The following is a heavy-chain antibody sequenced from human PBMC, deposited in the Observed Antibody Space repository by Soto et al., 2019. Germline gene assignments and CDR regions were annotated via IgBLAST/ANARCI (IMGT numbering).Heavy chain of an antibody. Sequence: QVQLQESGPGLVKPSGTLSLTCAVSGGSISSSNWWSWVRQPPGKGLEWIGEIYHSGSTNYNPSPKSRVTVSVDQSTNHFSLKLSPVPAADTAVYYCAHQRWFGEPSMAVWGQGTTVTVSS. V-gene: IGHV4-4*02. J-gene: IGHJ6*02. CDR3: AHQRWFGEPSMAV. CDR1: GGSISSSNW. D-gene: IGHD3-10*01. CDR2: IYHSGST.